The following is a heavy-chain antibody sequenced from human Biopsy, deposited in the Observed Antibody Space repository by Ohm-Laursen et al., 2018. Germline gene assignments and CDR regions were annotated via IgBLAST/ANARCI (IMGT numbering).Heavy chain of an antibody. Sequence: TLSLTCDVSGGSIRGSTYYWGWIRQAPGKGLEWIGYISYSRDTNYNPSLKSLITISVDTSKNQFSLKLTSVTAADTAVYYCAKHGSGWTGDDAFHIWGQGTMVTVSS. J-gene: IGHJ3*02. D-gene: IGHD6-19*01. CDR3: AKHGSGWTGDDAFHI. V-gene: IGHV4-61*05. CDR1: GGSIRGSTYY. CDR2: ISYSRDT.